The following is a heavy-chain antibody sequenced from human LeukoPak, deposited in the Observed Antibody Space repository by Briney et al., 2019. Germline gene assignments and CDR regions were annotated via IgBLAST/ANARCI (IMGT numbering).Heavy chain of an antibody. CDR1: GFTFRRYG. CDR2: IWHGGSYE. CDR3: AKEGVGATRTDC. V-gene: IGHV3-33*06. D-gene: IGHD1-26*01. J-gene: IGHJ4*02. Sequence: GRTLRLSRAASGFTFRRYGMHWARQAPGKGREWVEVIWHGGSYEYYADSAKGRFTISRDSSKNTLYLQMNSLRAEDTAVYYCAKEGVGATRTDCCGQGSLVTVSS.